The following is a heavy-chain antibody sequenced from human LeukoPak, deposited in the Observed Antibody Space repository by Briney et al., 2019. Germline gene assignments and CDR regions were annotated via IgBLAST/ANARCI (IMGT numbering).Heavy chain of an antibody. J-gene: IGHJ5*02. Sequence: PSETLSLTCTVSGGSISSSSYYWGWIRQPPGKGLEWIGSIYYSGSTYYNPSLKSRVTMSVDTSKNQFSLKLSSVTAADTAVYYCARSKGPSFDPWGQGTLVTVSS. V-gene: IGHV4-39*01. CDR2: IYYSGST. CDR1: GGSISSSSYY. CDR3: ARSKGPSFDP.